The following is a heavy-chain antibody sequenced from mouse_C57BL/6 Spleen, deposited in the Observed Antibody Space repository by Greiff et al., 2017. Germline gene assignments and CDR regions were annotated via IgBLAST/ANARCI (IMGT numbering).Heavy chain of an antibody. J-gene: IGHJ2*01. Sequence: VQLQQSGAELVRPGSSVKLSCKASGYTFTSYWLHWVKQRPIQGLEWIGNIDPSDSETHYNQKFKDKATLTVDKSSSTAYMQLSSLTSEDSAVYYCARRLTDDYWGQGTTLTVSS. CDR2: IDPSDSET. V-gene: IGHV1-52*01. D-gene: IGHD1-1*01. CDR1: GYTFTSYW. CDR3: ARRLTDDY.